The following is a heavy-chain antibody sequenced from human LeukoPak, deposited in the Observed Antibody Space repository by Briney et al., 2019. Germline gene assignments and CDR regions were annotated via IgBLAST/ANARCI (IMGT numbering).Heavy chain of an antibody. D-gene: IGHD6-19*01. V-gene: IGHV3-11*01. Sequence: GGSLRLSCAASGFTFSDYYMSWIRQAPGKGPEWVSYISSSGSTIYYADSVKGRFTISRDNAKNPLYLQMNSLRAEDTAVYYCARSLRSGWYHAYYYGMDVWGQGTTVTVSS. J-gene: IGHJ6*02. CDR2: ISSSGSTI. CDR1: GFTFSDYY. CDR3: ARSLRSGWYHAYYYGMDV.